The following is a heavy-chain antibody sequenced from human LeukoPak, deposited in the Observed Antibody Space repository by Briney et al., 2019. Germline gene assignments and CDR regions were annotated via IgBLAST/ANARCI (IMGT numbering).Heavy chain of an antibody. Sequence: ASVKVSCKVSGYTLTELSMHWVRQAPGKGLEWMGGFDPEDGETIYAQKFQGRVTMTEDTSTDTAYMELSSLRSEDTAVYYCATAPYCGGDCYSVYWGQGTLVTVSS. CDR1: GYTLTELS. CDR3: ATAPYCGGDCYSVY. D-gene: IGHD2-21*02. CDR2: FDPEDGET. V-gene: IGHV1-24*01. J-gene: IGHJ4*02.